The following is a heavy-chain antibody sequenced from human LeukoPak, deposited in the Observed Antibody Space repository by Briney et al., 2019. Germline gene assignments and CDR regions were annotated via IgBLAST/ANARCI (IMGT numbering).Heavy chain of an antibody. V-gene: IGHV3-48*01. Sequence: PGGSLRLSCVASGFTFSSYSMNWVRQAPGKGLEWVSYISNTRSTIYYADSVKGRFTISRDNSKNTLYLQMNSLRAEDTAVYYCAKDTFMDIVVVPAAIPNWGQGTLVTVSS. CDR2: ISNTRSTI. CDR3: AKDTFMDIVVVPAAIPN. D-gene: IGHD2-2*02. J-gene: IGHJ4*02. CDR1: GFTFSSYS.